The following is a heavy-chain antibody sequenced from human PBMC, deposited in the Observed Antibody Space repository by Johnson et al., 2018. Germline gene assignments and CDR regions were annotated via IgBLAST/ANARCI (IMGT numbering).Heavy chain of an antibody. D-gene: IGHD3-22*01. CDR3: ARVHANSYDTSGYYYFDD. Sequence: QVQLQESGPGLLKXSETXSLXCSVSGGSVTSGTSYWSWIRQPPGKGLEWLGYIHDSGSTNYNPSLKSRVTMSVDTSENQISLRLTSVTAAATAVYYCARVHANSYDTSGYYYFDDWGQGTLVTVSS. CDR2: IHDSGST. V-gene: IGHV4-61*01. CDR1: GGSVTSGTSY. J-gene: IGHJ4*02.